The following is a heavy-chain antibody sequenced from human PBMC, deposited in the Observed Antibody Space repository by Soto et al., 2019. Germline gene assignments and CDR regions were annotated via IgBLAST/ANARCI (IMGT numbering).Heavy chain of an antibody. CDR1: GLTISGKKY. CDR3: ATWNEREHAFDV. D-gene: IGHD1-1*01. V-gene: IGHV3-53*01. CDR2: LYDVDGS. Sequence: DVQLVESGGGLTQPGESLRLSCAAFGLTISGKKYVAWLRQAPGKGLEWVSALYDVDGSFYADSVTGRFTTSSDSSKTTVYLQMNDLRPDDTAVYYCATWNEREHAFDVWGQGTTVTISS. J-gene: IGHJ3*01.